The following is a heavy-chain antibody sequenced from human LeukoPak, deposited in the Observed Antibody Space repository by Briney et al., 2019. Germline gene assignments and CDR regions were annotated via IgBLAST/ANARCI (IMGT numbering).Heavy chain of an antibody. D-gene: IGHD3-10*01. Sequence: PGTSLRLSCAASGFTFSSYAMNWVRQAPGKGLECVSGISGSGDSTYYADSVKGRFTISRDNSKNTLYLQMNSLRAEDTAVYYCAKDHPYSGTHDYWGQGTLVTVSS. CDR2: ISGSGDST. V-gene: IGHV3-23*01. J-gene: IGHJ4*02. CDR1: GFTFSSYA. CDR3: AKDHPYSGTHDY.